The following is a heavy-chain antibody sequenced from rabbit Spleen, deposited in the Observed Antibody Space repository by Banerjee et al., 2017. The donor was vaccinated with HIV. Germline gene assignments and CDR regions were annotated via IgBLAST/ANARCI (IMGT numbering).Heavy chain of an antibody. V-gene: IGHV1S7*01. CDR3: VRGASGSGYYSL. CDR2: IDPFFGTT. J-gene: IGHJ3*01. Sequence: QLKESGGGLVQPGGSLKLSCKGSGFDFSSYYMSWVRQAPGKGLEWIGYIDPFFGTTYYASWVNGRFTISSHNAQNTLYLQLHSLTAADTATYFCVRGASGSGYYSLWGQGTLVTVS. CDR1: GFDFSSYY. D-gene: IGHD1-1*01.